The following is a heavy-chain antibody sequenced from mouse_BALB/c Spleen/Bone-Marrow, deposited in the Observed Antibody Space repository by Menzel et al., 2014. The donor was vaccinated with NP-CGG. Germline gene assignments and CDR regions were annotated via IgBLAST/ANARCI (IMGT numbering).Heavy chain of an antibody. CDR1: GVTFTDYY. Sequence: EVQLVESGGGLVQPGGSLRLSCATSGVTFTDYYMSWVRQPPGKALEWLGFIRNKANGHTTEYSASVKGRFTISRDNSQSILYLQMSTLRAEDSATYYCARDINDGYYWYFDVWGAGTTVTVSS. V-gene: IGHV7-3*02. CDR2: IRNKANGHTT. D-gene: IGHD2-3*01. CDR3: ARDINDGYYWYFDV. J-gene: IGHJ1*01.